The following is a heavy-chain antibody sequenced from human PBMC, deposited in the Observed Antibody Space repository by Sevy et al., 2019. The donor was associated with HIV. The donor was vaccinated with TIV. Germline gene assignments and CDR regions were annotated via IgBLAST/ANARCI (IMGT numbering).Heavy chain of an antibody. J-gene: IGHJ3*02. CDR2: IYYSGST. CDR1: GGSISSHY. V-gene: IGHV4-59*11. Sequence: SETLSLTCTVSGGSISSHYWSWIRQPPGKGLEWIGYIYYSGSTNYNPSLKSRVTISVDTSKNQFSLKLSSVTAADTAVYYCARLSGNYDFWSGYADAFDIWGQGTMVTVSS. CDR3: ARLSGNYDFWSGYADAFDI. D-gene: IGHD3-3*01.